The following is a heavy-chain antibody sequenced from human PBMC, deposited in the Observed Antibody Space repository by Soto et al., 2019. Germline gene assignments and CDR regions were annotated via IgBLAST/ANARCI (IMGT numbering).Heavy chain of an antibody. CDR2: IHHSGST. CDR1: GGSISSDENF. CDR3: ARDTGTYPYYFDY. D-gene: IGHD1-26*01. Sequence: SETLSLTCTVSGGSISSDENFWNWIRQSPGKGLEWIGYIHHSGSTYYNPSLKRRLTISVDTSKNQISLKLNSVTAADTAVYYCARDTGTYPYYFDYWGQGTLVTVSS. V-gene: IGHV4-30-4*01. J-gene: IGHJ4*02.